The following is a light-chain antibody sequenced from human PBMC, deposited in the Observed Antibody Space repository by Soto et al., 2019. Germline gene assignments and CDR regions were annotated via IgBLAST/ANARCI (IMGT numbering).Light chain of an antibody. V-gene: IGKV3-15*01. CDR3: QQRSNSWT. CDR2: GAS. J-gene: IGKJ1*01. CDR1: QSVSSN. Sequence: EIVMTQSPATLSVSPGERATLSCRASQSVSSNLAWYQQKPGQAPRLLIYGASTRATGIPARFSGSGSGTEFTLTISSLQSEDFAVYYCQQRSNSWTFGQGNKVEIK.